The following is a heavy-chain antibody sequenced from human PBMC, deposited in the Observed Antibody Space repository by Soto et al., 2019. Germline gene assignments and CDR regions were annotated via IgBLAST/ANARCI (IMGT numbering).Heavy chain of an antibody. Sequence: PGGSLRLSCAASGFTFSSYAMSWVRQAPGKGLEWVSAISGSGGSTYYADSVKGRFTISRDNSKNTLYLQMNSLRAEDTAVYYCAKVISSSNYYYYGMDVWGQGTTVTVSS. D-gene: IGHD6-6*01. CDR3: AKVISSSNYYYYGMDV. CDR2: ISGSGGST. V-gene: IGHV3-23*01. CDR1: GFTFSSYA. J-gene: IGHJ6*02.